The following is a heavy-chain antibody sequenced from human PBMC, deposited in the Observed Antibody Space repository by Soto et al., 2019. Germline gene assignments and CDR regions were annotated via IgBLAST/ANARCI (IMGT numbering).Heavy chain of an antibody. CDR1: GFTFSSYA. J-gene: IGHJ6*02. V-gene: IGHV3-30-3*01. Sequence: GSLRLSCAASGFTFSSYAMHWVRQAPGKGLEWVAVISYDGSNKYYADSVKGRFTISRDNSKNTLYLQMNSLRAEDTAVYYCARWTYGSGSYRYYYYGMDVWGQGTTVTVSS. D-gene: IGHD3-10*01. CDR2: ISYDGSNK. CDR3: ARWTYGSGSYRYYYYGMDV.